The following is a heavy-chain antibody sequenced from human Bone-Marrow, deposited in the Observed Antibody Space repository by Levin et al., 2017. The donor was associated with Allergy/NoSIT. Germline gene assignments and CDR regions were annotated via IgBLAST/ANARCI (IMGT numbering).Heavy chain of an antibody. CDR2: INPNGGGT. D-gene: IGHD3-22*01. J-gene: IGHJ4*02. CDR3: AKGIMIGASKMFAL. Sequence: ASVKVSCKASGYTFTDYYIHWVRQAPGQGLEWMGWINPNGGGTSYARKFQGRVTMTRDTYINTAYMELSRLTSDDPAVYYCAKGIMIGASKMFALWGQGTLVTVSS. V-gene: IGHV1-2*02. CDR1: GYTFTDYY.